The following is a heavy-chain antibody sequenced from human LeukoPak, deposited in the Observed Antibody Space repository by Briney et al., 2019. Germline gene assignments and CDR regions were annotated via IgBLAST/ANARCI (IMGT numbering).Heavy chain of an antibody. V-gene: IGHV1-46*02. CDR1: GYSSNRYH. Sequence: ASVKVSCKASGYSSNRYHMHWLRQARGQGLEWMGIINPGGFSTTYSQKFKGRVTMTRDTSTSTVYLELSSLRSDGTAVYFCARGDEVRALDLWGQGTLVTVSS. J-gene: IGHJ5*02. CDR2: INPGGFST. CDR3: ARGDEVRALDL. D-gene: IGHD3-10*01.